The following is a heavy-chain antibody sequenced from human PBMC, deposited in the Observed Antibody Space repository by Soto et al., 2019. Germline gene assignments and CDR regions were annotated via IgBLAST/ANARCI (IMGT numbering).Heavy chain of an antibody. D-gene: IGHD3-3*01. V-gene: IGHV3-7*03. CDR3: ARDVGPVTIFGEALSGYFDF. CDR1: GFSFCSYW. J-gene: IGHJ4*02. Sequence: PGGSLRLSCAVSGFSFCSYWMIFVRQAPGKGLEWLASIKDDGSERYYLDSVKGRFTISRDNAKDSLSLQMNSLRGEDTAFYYCARDVGPVTIFGEALSGYFDFWGQGTLVTVSS. CDR2: IKDDGSER.